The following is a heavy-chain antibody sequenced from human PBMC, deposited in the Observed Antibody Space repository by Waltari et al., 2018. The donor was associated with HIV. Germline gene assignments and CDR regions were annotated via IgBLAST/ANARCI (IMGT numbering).Heavy chain of an antibody. D-gene: IGHD3-9*01. CDR1: GFTFRIYG. Sequence: QVQLVESGGGVVQPGRSLRLSCAASGFTFRIYGMPWVRQASGKGLEWVAVISYDGSNKYYADSVKGRFTISRDNSKNTLYLQMNSLRAEDTAVYYCAKDTDLTGFFYYYGLDVWGQGTTVTVSS. CDR3: AKDTDLTGFFYYYGLDV. J-gene: IGHJ6*02. V-gene: IGHV3-30*18. CDR2: ISYDGSNK.